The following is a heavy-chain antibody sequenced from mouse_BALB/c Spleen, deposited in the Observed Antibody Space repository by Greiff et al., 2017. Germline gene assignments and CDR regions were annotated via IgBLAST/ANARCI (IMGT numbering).Heavy chain of an antibody. CDR1: GYTFTSYW. Sequence: VKLQESGAELAKPGASVKMSCKASGYTFTSYWMHWVKQRPGQGLEWIGYINPSTGYTEYNQKFKDKATLTADKSSSTAYMQLSSLTSEDSAVYYCARGMITTIYYAMDYWGQGTSVTVSS. J-gene: IGHJ4*01. D-gene: IGHD2-4*01. CDR2: INPSTGYT. V-gene: IGHV1-7*01. CDR3: ARGMITTIYYAMDY.